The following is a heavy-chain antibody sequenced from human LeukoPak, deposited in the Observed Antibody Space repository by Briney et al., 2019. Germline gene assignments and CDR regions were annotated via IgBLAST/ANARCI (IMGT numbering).Heavy chain of an antibody. Sequence: PGGSLRLSCAASGFTVSSHDMSWVRQAPGKGLEWVSVIYMGGNTFYADSVKGRFTISRHTSKNTLYLQMNSLRAKDTAVYYCARVGDEVAYTRGYLDYWGQGTLVTVSS. CDR3: ARVGDEVAYTRGYLDY. J-gene: IGHJ4*02. CDR1: GFTVSSHD. V-gene: IGHV3-53*04. CDR2: IYMGGNT. D-gene: IGHD3-16*01.